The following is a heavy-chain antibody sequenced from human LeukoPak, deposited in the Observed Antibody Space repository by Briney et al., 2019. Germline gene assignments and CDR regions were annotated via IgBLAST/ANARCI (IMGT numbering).Heavy chain of an antibody. CDR1: GGSISNYY. CDR2: IYSTVST. V-gene: IGHV4-59*08. J-gene: IGHJ4*02. CDR3: ARHRSEGSYPLDS. Sequence: SETLSLTCALSGGSISNYYWSWLRQPPRKRLERSGHIYSTVSTTYSPPPKSRVIMSADTSKNQFSLKVTSVTAADTAVYYCARHRSEGSYPLDSWGQGALVTVSS.